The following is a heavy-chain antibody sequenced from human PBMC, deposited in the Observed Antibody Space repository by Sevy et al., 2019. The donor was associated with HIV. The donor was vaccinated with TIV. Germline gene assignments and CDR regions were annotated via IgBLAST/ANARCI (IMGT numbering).Heavy chain of an antibody. V-gene: IGHV4-31*03. CDR2: IYYSGST. J-gene: IGHJ6*02. CDR3: ARDSPRDTAMANYGMDV. Sequence: SETLSLTCTVSGGSISSGGYYWSWIRLHPGKGLEWIGYIYYSGSTYYNPSLKSRVTISVDTSKNQFSLKLSSVTAADTAVYYCARDSPRDTAMANYGMDVWGQGTTVTVSS. D-gene: IGHD5-18*01. CDR1: GGSISSGGYY.